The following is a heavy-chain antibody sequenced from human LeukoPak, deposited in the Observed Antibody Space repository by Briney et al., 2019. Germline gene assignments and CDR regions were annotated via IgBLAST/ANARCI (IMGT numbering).Heavy chain of an antibody. CDR1: GYTFTSYY. V-gene: IGHV1-46*01. Sequence: ASVKVSCKASGYTFTSYYVHWVRQAPGQGLEWMGIINPSGGFTTYAQNFQGRVTMTRDTSTSTVYMELSSLRPEDTAVYYCARAKGGSGYDLYYFDYWGQGTLVTVSS. D-gene: IGHD5-12*01. CDR2: INPSGGFT. J-gene: IGHJ4*02. CDR3: ARAKGGSGYDLYYFDY.